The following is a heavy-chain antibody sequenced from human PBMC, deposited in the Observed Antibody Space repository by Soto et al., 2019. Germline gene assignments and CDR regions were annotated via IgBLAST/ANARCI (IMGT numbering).Heavy chain of an antibody. V-gene: IGHV1-69*08. CDR1: GGTFSRYS. J-gene: IGHJ6*02. CDR3: AREDRDRETGLVPAAIDGMDV. D-gene: IGHD2-2*01. Sequence: QVQLVQSGAEVKKPGSSVKVSCKASGGTFSRYSITWVRQAPGHGLEWIGRIIPIFGIPTYAQKFQGRVTFTAEEATSTAYSELSSLRSDDTAVYYCAREDRDRETGLVPAAIDGMDVWGQGTTVTVSS. CDR2: IIPIFGIP.